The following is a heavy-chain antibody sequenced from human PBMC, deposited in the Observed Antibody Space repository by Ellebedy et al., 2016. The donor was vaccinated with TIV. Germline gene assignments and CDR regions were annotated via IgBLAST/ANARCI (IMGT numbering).Heavy chain of an antibody. D-gene: IGHD2-2*01. Sequence: PGGSLRLSCAASGFTFSSYDMHWVRQAPGKGLEWVALISYDANNKYYADSVKGRFTISRDNSKNTLYLQMNSLRAEDTAVYYCAKVPVGYCSSPNCFHLDYWGQGTLVTVSS. J-gene: IGHJ4*02. CDR1: GFTFSSYD. V-gene: IGHV3-30*18. CDR3: AKVPVGYCSSPNCFHLDY. CDR2: ISYDANNK.